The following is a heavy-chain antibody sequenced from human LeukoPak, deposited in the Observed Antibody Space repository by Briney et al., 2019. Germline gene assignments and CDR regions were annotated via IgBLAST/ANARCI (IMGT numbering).Heavy chain of an antibody. CDR1: GSTFSSTG. CDR3: ARTYNPDY. CDR2: IRYDGNNK. V-gene: IGHV3-30*02. J-gene: IGHJ4*02. D-gene: IGHD1-14*01. Sequence: GGSLRLSCTASGSTFSSTGMHWVRQAPGKGLEWVSYIRYDGNNKYYGDSVKGRLTVSRDNSKNTLYLQMNSLRVEDTAVYYCARTYNPDYWGQGTLVTVSS.